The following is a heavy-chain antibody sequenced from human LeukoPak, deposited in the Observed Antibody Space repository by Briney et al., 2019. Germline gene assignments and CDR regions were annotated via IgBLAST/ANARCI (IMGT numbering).Heavy chain of an antibody. V-gene: IGHV4-31*03. CDR2: IYYSGST. CDR3: ARAVVPAAIISGNFWFDP. Sequence: SQTLSLTCTVSGGSFSSGGYYWSWIRQHPGKGLEWIVYIYYSGSTYYNPSLKSRVTISVDTSKNQFSLKLSSVTAADTAVYYCARAVVPAAIISGNFWFDPWGQGTLVTASS. CDR1: GGSFSSGGYY. J-gene: IGHJ5*02. D-gene: IGHD2-2*01.